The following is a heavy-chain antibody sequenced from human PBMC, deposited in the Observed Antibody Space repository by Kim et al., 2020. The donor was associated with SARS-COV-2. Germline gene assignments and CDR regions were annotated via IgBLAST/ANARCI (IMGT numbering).Heavy chain of an antibody. D-gene: IGHD6-25*01. CDR1: GLTFSSYA. Sequence: GGSLRLSCVASGLTFSSYAMTWVRQAPGRGLEWVSLISDNGSEKYYADSVKGRFTISRDNSKNTTFLQMNSLRAEDTAIYYCAKGGLTAVRRARFEYWGPGAPVTFSP. V-gene: IGHV3-23*01. J-gene: IGHJ4*02. CDR3: AKGGLTAVRRARFEY. CDR2: ISDNGSEK.